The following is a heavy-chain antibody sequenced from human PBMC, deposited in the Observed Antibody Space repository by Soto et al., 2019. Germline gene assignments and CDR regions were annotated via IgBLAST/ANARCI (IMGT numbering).Heavy chain of an antibody. CDR3: ARFIIRYDILTGYYTLVDY. V-gene: IGHV4-34*01. Sequence: SETLSLTCAVYGGSFSGYYWSWIRQPPGKGLEWIGEINHSGSTNYNPSLKSRVTISVDTSKNQFSLKLSSVTAADTAVYYCARFIIRYDILTGYYTLVDYWGQGTLVTVSS. J-gene: IGHJ4*02. CDR1: GGSFSGYY. D-gene: IGHD3-9*01. CDR2: INHSGST.